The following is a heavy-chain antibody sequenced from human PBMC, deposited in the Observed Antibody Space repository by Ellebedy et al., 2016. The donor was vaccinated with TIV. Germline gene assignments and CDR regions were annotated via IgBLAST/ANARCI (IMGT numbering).Heavy chain of an antibody. Sequence: SETLSLTCTVSGGSISSSTYYWGWIRQPPGKGLEWIGTIYYSGSTYYNPSLKSRVSMSVDTSKNQFSLSLSSVTAADTALYYCARHALVLDIEPYDWFDSWGQGALVTVSS. D-gene: IGHD3-3*02. J-gene: IGHJ5*01. CDR1: GGSISSSTYY. CDR3: ARHALVLDIEPYDWFDS. CDR2: IYYSGST. V-gene: IGHV4-39*01.